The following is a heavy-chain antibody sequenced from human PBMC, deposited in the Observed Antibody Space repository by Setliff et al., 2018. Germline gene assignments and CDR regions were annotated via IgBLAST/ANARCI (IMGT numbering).Heavy chain of an antibody. CDR1: GGTFRSYG. V-gene: IGHV1-69*05. CDR2: TIPSFGST. J-gene: IGHJ6*03. Sequence: SVKVSCKASGGTFRSYGISWVRQAPGQGLEWMGGTIPSFGSTNYAQKFQDRVTIITDESTSTAYMELSSLRTEDTAVYYCAREGVDTRSSTDYRYYMDVWGKGTTVNVSS. D-gene: IGHD5-18*01. CDR3: AREGVDTRSSTDYRYYMDV.